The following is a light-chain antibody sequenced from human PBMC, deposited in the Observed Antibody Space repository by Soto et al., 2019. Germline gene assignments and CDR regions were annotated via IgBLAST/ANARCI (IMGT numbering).Light chain of an antibody. CDR2: GAS. J-gene: IGKJ1*01. V-gene: IGKV3-20*01. CDR1: QSVSSSY. Sequence: EIVLTQSPGTLSVSPGERATLSCRASQSVSSSYLAWYQQKPGQAPRLLIYGASSRATGIPDRFSGSGSGTDFSLTISRLEPEDCAVYYCQHYGNSLWTFGQGTKVEIK. CDR3: QHYGNSLWT.